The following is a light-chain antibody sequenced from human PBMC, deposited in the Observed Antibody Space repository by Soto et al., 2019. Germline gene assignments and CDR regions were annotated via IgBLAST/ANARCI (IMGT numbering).Light chain of an antibody. V-gene: IGLV2-14*03. CDR3: SSYTTSSTYV. CDR2: DVS. CDR1: SSDVGGYNY. J-gene: IGLJ1*01. Sequence: QSALTQPASVSGSPGQAITISCTGTSSDVGGYNYVSWYQQHPGKAPKLMIYDVSNRPSGVSNRFSGSKSGNTASLTISGLQAEDEADYYCSSYTTSSTYVCGPGTKLTVL.